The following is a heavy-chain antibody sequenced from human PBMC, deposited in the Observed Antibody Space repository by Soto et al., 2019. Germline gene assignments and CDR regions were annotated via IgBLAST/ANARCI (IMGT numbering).Heavy chain of an antibody. J-gene: IGHJ4*02. D-gene: IGHD6-19*01. V-gene: IGHV3-30*18. CDR3: AKARDRIAVAGPLDY. CDR2: ISYDGSNK. Sequence: GGSLRLSCAASGFTFSSYGMHWVRQAPGKGLEWVAVISYDGSNKYYADSVKGRFTISRDNSKNTLYLQMNSLRAEDTAVYYCAKARDRIAVAGPLDYWGQGTLVTVSS. CDR1: GFTFSSYG.